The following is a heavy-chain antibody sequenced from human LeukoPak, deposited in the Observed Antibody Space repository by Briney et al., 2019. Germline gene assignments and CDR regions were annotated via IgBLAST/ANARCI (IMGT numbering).Heavy chain of an antibody. Sequence: GGSLRLSCAASGFTFSSYAMSWVRQAPGKGLEWVSAISGSGGSTYYADSVKGRFTISRDNAKNSVYLQMNSLRGEDTALYYCAIIGCYRGVCHFDIWGQGTLVTVSS. CDR2: ISGSGGST. CDR3: AIIGCYRGVCHFDI. J-gene: IGHJ3*02. CDR1: GFTFSSYA. V-gene: IGHV3-23*01. D-gene: IGHD2-2*01.